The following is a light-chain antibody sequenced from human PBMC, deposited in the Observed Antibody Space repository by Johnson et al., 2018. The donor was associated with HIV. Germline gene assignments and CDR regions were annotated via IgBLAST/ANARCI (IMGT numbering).Light chain of an antibody. CDR1: SSDMGNYA. V-gene: IGLV1-51*02. J-gene: IGLJ1*01. CDR3: ETWDSSLSGV. CDR2: ENN. Sequence: QSVLTQPPSVSAAPGQKVTISCSGSSSDMGNYAVSWYQQLPGTAPKLLIYENNKRPSGSPDRFSGSKSGTSATLGITGLQTGDEADYYCETWDSSLSGVFGTGTKVTVL.